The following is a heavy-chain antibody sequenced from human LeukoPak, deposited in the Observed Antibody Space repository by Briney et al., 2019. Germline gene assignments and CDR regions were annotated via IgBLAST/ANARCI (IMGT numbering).Heavy chain of an antibody. D-gene: IGHD6-13*01. V-gene: IGHV6-1*01. Sequence: SQTLPLTCAISGDSVSSNSAAWNWIRQSPSRGLEWLGRTYYRSKWYNDYAVSVKSRITINPDTSKNQFSLQLNSVTPEDTAVYYCARDTGYSSSWSDNWFDPWGQGTLVTVSS. J-gene: IGHJ5*02. CDR1: GDSVSSNSAA. CDR3: ARDTGYSSSWSDNWFDP. CDR2: TYYRSKWYN.